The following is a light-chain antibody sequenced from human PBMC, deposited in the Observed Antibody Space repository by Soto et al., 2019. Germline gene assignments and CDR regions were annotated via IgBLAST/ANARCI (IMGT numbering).Light chain of an antibody. CDR3: QQYGDSLLT. CDR1: QIVTGNF. Sequence: EVVLTQSPGTLSLSPGEGATLSCRASQIVTGNFLAWYQQKPGQAPRILMYDASTRATGIPDRFSGSGSGTDFTLIISRLEHEDFAVYYCQQYGDSLLTFGQGTKVDIK. J-gene: IGKJ1*01. V-gene: IGKV3-20*01. CDR2: DAS.